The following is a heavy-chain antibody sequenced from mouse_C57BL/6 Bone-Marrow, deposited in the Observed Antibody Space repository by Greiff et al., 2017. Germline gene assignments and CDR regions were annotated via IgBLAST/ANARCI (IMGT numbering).Heavy chain of an antibody. J-gene: IGHJ3*01. CDR3: ARQGAYYSNFAY. D-gene: IGHD2-5*01. Sequence: EVQVVESGGDLVKPGGSLKLSCAASGFTFSSYGMSWVRQTPYKRLEWVATISSGGSYTYYPDSVQGRFTISRDNAKNTLYLQMSSLKSEDTAMYYCARQGAYYSNFAYWGQGTLVTVSA. CDR2: ISSGGSYT. V-gene: IGHV5-6*01. CDR1: GFTFSSYG.